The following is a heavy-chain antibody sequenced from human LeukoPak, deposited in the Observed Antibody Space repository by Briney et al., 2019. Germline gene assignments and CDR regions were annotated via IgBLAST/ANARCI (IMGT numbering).Heavy chain of an antibody. CDR3: AIPSGEKVDAFDI. V-gene: IGHV3-21*01. CDR1: GFTFSSYS. CDR2: ISSSSSYI. D-gene: IGHD2-15*01. Sequence: GGSLRLSCAASGFTFSSYSMNWVRQAPGKGLEWVSSISSSSSYIYYADSVKGRFTISRDNAKNSLYLQMNSLRAEDTAVYYCAIPSGEKVDAFDIWGQGTMVTVSS. J-gene: IGHJ3*02.